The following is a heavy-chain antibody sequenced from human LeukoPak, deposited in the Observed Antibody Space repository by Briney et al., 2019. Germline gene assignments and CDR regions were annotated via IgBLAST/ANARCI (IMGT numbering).Heavy chain of an antibody. Sequence: SETLSLTCAVSGGSISSSSYYWGWIRQPPGKGLEWIGSIYYSGSTYYNPSLKSRVTISVDTSKNQFSLKLSSVTAADTAVYYCASRTLSGYDFFDYWGQGTLATVSS. CDR1: GGSISSSSYY. D-gene: IGHD5-12*01. V-gene: IGHV4-39*07. CDR2: IYYSGST. J-gene: IGHJ4*02. CDR3: ASRTLSGYDFFDY.